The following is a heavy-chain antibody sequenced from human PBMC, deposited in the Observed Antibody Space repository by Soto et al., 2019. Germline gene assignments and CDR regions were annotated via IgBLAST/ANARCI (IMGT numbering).Heavy chain of an antibody. V-gene: IGHV4-28*01. CDR1: GYSISSSNW. Sequence: PSETLSLTCAVSGYSISSSNWWGWIRQPPGKGLEWIGYIYYSGTTYYNPSLKSRVTMSVDTSKNQFSLKLTSVTAVDTAVYYCASHRPSALGYFDFRGQGTLVTVSS. CDR3: ASHRPSALGYFDF. CDR2: IYYSGTT. J-gene: IGHJ4*02. D-gene: IGHD6-6*01.